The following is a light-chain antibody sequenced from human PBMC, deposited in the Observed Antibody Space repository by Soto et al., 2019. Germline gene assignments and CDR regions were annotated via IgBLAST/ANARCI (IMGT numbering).Light chain of an antibody. Sequence: EIVLTQSPDTLSLFPGERATLSCRASQSVSSTYLAWYQQKPGQAPRPLISAASSRATGTPDRFSGSRSGTDFTLTISRLEPEDFAVYCCQQYGNSRWTFGQGTKVEIK. CDR3: QQYGNSRWT. J-gene: IGKJ1*01. V-gene: IGKV3-20*01. CDR1: QSVSSTY. CDR2: AAS.